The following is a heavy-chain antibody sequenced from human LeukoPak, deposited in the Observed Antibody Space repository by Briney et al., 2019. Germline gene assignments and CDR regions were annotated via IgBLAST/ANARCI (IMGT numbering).Heavy chain of an antibody. Sequence: GGSLRLSCAASGFTFSSYSMNWVRQAPGKGLEWVSSISSSSYIYYADSVKGRFTISRDNAKNSLYLQMSSLRAEDTAVYYCARDIAVAGDAFDIWGQGTMVTVSS. J-gene: IGHJ3*02. V-gene: IGHV3-21*01. D-gene: IGHD6-19*01. CDR2: ISSSSYI. CDR3: ARDIAVAGDAFDI. CDR1: GFTFSSYS.